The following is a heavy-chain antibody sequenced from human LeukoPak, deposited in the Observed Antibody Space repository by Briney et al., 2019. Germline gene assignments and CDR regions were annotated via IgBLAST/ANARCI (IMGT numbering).Heavy chain of an antibody. CDR1: GYTFTSYG. V-gene: IGHV1-18*01. D-gene: IGHD3-10*01. Sequence: GASVKVSCKASGYTFTSYGISWVRQAPGQGLEWMGWISAYNGNTNYAQKLQGRVTMTTDTSTSTVYMELRSLRSDDTAVYYCARGLEDYYGSGSFFDYWGQGTLVTVSS. CDR2: ISAYNGNT. J-gene: IGHJ4*02. CDR3: ARGLEDYYGSGSFFDY.